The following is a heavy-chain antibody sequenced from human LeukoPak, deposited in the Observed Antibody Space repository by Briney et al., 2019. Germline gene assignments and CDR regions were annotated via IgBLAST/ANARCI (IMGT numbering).Heavy chain of an antibody. CDR2: IYYSGST. CDR3: AREVCSTSCYIDY. V-gene: IGHV4-59*11. D-gene: IGHD2-2*02. CDR1: GGSIRSHY. Sequence: SETLSLTCTVSGGSIRSHYWSWIRQPPGKGLEWIGYIYYSGSTNYNPPLKRRVTMSVDTSKNQFSLKLSSVTAADTAVYYCAREVCSTSCYIDYWGQGTLVTVSS. J-gene: IGHJ4*02.